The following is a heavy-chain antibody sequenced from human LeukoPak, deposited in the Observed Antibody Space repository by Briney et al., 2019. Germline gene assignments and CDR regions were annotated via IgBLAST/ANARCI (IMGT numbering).Heavy chain of an antibody. Sequence: SETLSLTCTVSGGSISSSSYYWGWIRQPPGKGLKWIGSIYYSGSTYYNPSLKSRVTISVDTSKNQFSLKLSSVTAADTAVYYCARHPGAIDYWGQGTLVTVSS. D-gene: IGHD3-10*01. CDR1: GGSISSSSYY. CDR3: ARHPGAIDY. V-gene: IGHV4-39*01. CDR2: IYYSGST. J-gene: IGHJ4*02.